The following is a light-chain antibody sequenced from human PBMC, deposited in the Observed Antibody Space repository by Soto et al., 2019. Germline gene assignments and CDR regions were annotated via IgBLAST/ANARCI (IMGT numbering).Light chain of an antibody. V-gene: IGKV3-11*01. J-gene: IGKJ2*01. CDR1: QSVSSY. CDR2: DAS. Sequence: EIVLTQSPATLSLSPGERATLSCRASQSVSSYLAWYQQKPGQAPRLLIYDASNRATGIPARFSGSGSGTDFTLTTSSLDPEDFAVYYCQQRSNWPPTFGQGTKLEIK. CDR3: QQRSNWPPT.